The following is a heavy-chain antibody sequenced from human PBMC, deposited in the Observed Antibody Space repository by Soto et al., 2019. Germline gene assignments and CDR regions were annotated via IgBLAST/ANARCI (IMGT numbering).Heavy chain of an antibody. Sequence: QARLVESGGGVVQPGRSLRLSCEASGLTFSAYGMHWVRQAPGKGLEWVATISYDGSKKYFGDSVKGRFTISRDNSKSTFYLEMNSLRTEDTAVYYCAKASHCNKGRCALGLIGDRAFDIWGQGTMVTVSS. CDR3: AKASHCNKGRCALGLIGDRAFDI. CDR2: ISYDGSKK. D-gene: IGHD2-8*01. V-gene: IGHV3-30*18. CDR1: GLTFSAYG. J-gene: IGHJ3*02.